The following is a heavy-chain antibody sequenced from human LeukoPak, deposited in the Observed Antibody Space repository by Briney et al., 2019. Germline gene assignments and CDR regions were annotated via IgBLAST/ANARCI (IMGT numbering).Heavy chain of an antibody. CDR3: ARPYYYDSRIDP. V-gene: IGHV4-30-4*08. D-gene: IGHD3-22*01. CDR2: MYYSGSN. CDR1: GGSISSDDYY. Sequence: SETLSLTCTVSGGSISSDDYYWSWIRPPPGKDLEWIAYMYYSGSNYYNPSLKSRVTMSADTSKNQLSLKLSSVTAADTAVYYCARPYYYDSRIDPWGQGILVTVSS. J-gene: IGHJ5*02.